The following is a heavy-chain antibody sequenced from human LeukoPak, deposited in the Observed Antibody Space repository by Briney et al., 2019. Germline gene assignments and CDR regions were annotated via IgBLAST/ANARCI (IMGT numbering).Heavy chain of an antibody. CDR2: INPNSGGT. V-gene: IGHV1-2*06. CDR1: GYTFTCYY. CDR3: ASPLSTSYCSGGSCYDFYCYYGMDV. D-gene: IGHD2-15*01. J-gene: IGHJ6*02. Sequence: ASVKVSCKASGYTFTCYYMHWVRQAPGQGLEWMGRINPNSGGTNYAQKFQGRVTMTRDTSISTAYMELSRLRSDDTAVYYCASPLSTSYCSGGSCYDFYCYYGMDVWGQGTTVTVSS.